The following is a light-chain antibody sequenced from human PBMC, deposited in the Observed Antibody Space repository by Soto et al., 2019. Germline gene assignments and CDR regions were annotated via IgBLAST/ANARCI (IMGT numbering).Light chain of an antibody. CDR1: QSVASN. CDR3: QHYNDWLT. V-gene: IGKV3-15*01. J-gene: IGKJ4*01. CDR2: GAS. Sequence: EMVMTQSPATLSVSPGERATLSCRASQSVASNLAWYQQKPGQAPRLLIYGASTRATGIPARFSGSGSGTEFTLTISILQSEDFARYYCQHYNDWLTFGGGTKVEIK.